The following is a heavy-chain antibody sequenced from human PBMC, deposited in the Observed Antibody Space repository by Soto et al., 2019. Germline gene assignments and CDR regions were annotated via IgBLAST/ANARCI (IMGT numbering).Heavy chain of an antibody. CDR1: GGSIRKFY. CDR2: VYATGTT. J-gene: IGHJ5*02. Sequence: SETLSLTCHVSGGSIRKFYWAWIRKTAGNGLEWMGRVYATGTTDYNPSLRSRVAMSVDISKKTFSLRLRSVTGADSGVYYCVRDGSKSLRDWFDPWGQGILVTVSS. V-gene: IGHV4-4*07. CDR3: VRDGSKSLRDWFDP.